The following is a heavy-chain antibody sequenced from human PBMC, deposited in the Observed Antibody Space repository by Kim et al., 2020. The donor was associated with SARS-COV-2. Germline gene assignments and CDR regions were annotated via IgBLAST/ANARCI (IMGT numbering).Heavy chain of an antibody. J-gene: IGHJ3*02. CDR1: GGSISSYY. V-gene: IGHV4-59*01. CDR2: VYYTGST. CDR3: ARVPPLDAFHI. Sequence: SQTLSLTCTVSGGSISSYYWSWIRQPPGKGLEWIGYVYYTGSTNYNPSLRSRVTISVDTSRNQFSLKLNSMTASDTAVYYCARVPPLDAFHIWGQGTMVTVSS.